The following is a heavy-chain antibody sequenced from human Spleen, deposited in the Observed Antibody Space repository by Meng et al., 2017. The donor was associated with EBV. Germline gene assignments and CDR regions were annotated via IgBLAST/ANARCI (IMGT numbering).Heavy chain of an antibody. V-gene: IGHV4-4*02. J-gene: IGHJ5*01. CDR2: VHHDGST. CDR1: GAAGSASNW. CDR3: ARADGDANWFDP. Sequence: QESGPVMVKPSGTLSLPCAVCGAAGSASNWWSWVRQPPGKGLEWIGEVHHDGSTNYNASLKSRVSISVEKSKNQFSLNMTSVTAADTAVYYCARADGDANWFDPWGQGTLVTVSS. D-gene: IGHD4-17*01.